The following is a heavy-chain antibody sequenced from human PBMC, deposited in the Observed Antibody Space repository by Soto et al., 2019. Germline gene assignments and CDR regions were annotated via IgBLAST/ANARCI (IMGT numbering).Heavy chain of an antibody. CDR3: VRRVNIPSWYFDL. Sequence: QVELQQSGPGVVRPSETLSLTCSVSGASISKTSSYWGWIRQPPGKGLEWIGSINYSGTAYYSPSLSRRATSSVDTSANRFSLRLMSVTAADTAFYFCVRRVNIPSWYFDLWGREKPVIVSS. V-gene: IGHV4-39*01. D-gene: IGHD2-21*01. J-gene: IGHJ2*01. CDR2: INYSGTA. CDR1: GASISKTSSY.